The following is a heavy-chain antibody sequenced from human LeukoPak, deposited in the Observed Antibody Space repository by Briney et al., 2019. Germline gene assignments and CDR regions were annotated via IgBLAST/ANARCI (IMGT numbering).Heavy chain of an antibody. V-gene: IGHV3-72*01. J-gene: IGHJ4*02. D-gene: IGHD4-17*01. CDR2: SRNKANSYQT. CDR3: ARETPVVNLGD. Sequence: GGSLRLSCVASGFRFSDHYMEWVRQAPGKGLEWVGRSRNKANSYQTEYAASVKGRFTISRDDSKNSVDLEMNSLKIEDTAVYYCARETPVVNLGDWGQGTRVTVSS. CDR1: GFRFSDHY.